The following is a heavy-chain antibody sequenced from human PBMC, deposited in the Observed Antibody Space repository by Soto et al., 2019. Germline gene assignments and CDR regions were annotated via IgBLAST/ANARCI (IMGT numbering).Heavy chain of an antibody. CDR2: IIPIFGTT. D-gene: IGHD1-26*01. J-gene: IGHJ2*01. CDR1: GASFDSYT. CDR3: ARGPLYDLESGMYWYFDL. Sequence: QVQLVQSGAEVRKSGSSVKVSCKLSGASFDSYTITWVRQAPGQGLEWMGGIIPIFGTTNYAQKFQGRLTITADGFTSAAYVDLSSLTSEYTAVYYCARGPLYDLESGMYWYFDLWGRGTLVTVSS. V-gene: IGHV1-69*01.